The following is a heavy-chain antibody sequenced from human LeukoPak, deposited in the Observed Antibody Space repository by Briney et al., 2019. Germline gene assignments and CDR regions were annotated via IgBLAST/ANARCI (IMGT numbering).Heavy chain of an antibody. V-gene: IGHV3-30*18. CDR2: ISYDGGNQ. CDR1: GFTFSSFG. Sequence: PGGSLRLSCAASGFTFSSFGIHWVRQAPGKGLEWVALISYDGGNQYYADSVKGRFTISRDNSKNTLYLQMNSLRAEDTAVYYCAKGYYYDSSGYYQHFDHWGQGTLVTVSS. J-gene: IGHJ4*02. D-gene: IGHD3-22*01. CDR3: AKGYYYDSSGYYQHFDH.